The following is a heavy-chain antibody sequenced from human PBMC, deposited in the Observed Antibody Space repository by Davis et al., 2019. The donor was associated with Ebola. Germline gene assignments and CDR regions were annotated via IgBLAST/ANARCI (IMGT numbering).Heavy chain of an antibody. D-gene: IGHD2-15*01. J-gene: IGHJ6*02. Sequence: PGGSLRLSCAASGFTSSNAWMSWVRQAPGKGLEWVGRTTRKSDVGTTDYAAPVKGRFTISRDDSKNTLYLQMNSLKTEDTAVYYCTTDAGYCSGGSCFVPAVYYYGMDVWGQGTTVNVSS. CDR3: TTDAGYCSGGSCFVPAVYYYGMDV. CDR1: GFTSSNAW. CDR2: TTRKSDVGTT. V-gene: IGHV3-15*07.